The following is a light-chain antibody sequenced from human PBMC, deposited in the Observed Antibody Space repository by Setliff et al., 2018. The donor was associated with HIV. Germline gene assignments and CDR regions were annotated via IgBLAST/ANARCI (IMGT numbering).Light chain of an antibody. J-gene: IGLJ1*01. CDR3: CSYAGSSTFALYV. CDR2: EGS. V-gene: IGLV2-23*03. CDR1: SSDVGSYNL. Sequence: QSALTQPASVSGSPGQSITISCTGTSSDVGSYNLVSCYQQHPGKAPKLMIYEGSKRPSGVSNRFSGSKSCNTASLTISGLQAEDDADYYCCSYAGSSTFALYVFGTGTKVTVL.